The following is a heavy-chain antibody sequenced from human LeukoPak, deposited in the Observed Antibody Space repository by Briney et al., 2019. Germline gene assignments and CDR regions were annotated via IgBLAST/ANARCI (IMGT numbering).Heavy chain of an antibody. CDR2: INSDGSST. Sequence: GGSLRLSCAASGFTFSSYWMHWVRQPPGKGLVWVSHINSDGSSTSYADSVKGRFTISRDNAKNTLYLQMNSLRAEDTAVYYCAREEPRGIAAGAFDIWGQGTMVTVSS. J-gene: IGHJ3*02. V-gene: IGHV3-74*01. D-gene: IGHD6-13*01. CDR1: GFTFSSYW. CDR3: AREEPRGIAAGAFDI.